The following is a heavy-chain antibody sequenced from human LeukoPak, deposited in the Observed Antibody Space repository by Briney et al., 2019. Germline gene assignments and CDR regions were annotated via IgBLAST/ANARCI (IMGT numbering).Heavy chain of an antibody. D-gene: IGHD6-19*01. CDR1: GFTFSSYS. J-gene: IGHJ3*02. V-gene: IGHV3-21*01. CDR3: ARGASVVAGNDNAFDI. CDR2: ISTSSSYI. Sequence: PGGSLRLSCAASGFTFSSYSMNWVRQAPGKGLEWVSSISTSSSYIYYADSVKGRFTISRDNAKKSLYLQMNSLRADDTAVYYCARGASVVAGNDNAFDIWGQGTMVTVSS.